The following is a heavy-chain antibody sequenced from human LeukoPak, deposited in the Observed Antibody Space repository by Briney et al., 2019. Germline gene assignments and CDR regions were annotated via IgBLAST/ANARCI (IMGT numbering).Heavy chain of an antibody. J-gene: IGHJ4*02. CDR3: AAEGLGYGSGSYR. Sequence: GGSLRLSCAASGFTVSSNYMSWVRQAPGKGLEWVSVIYSGGSTYYADSVKGRFTISRDNSKNTLYLQMNSLRAEDTAVYYCAAEGLGYGSGSYRWGQGTLVTVSS. D-gene: IGHD3-10*01. CDR1: GFTVSSNY. CDR2: IYSGGST. V-gene: IGHV3-66*01.